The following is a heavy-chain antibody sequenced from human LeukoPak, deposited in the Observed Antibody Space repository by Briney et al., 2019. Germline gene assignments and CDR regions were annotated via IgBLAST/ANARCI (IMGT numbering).Heavy chain of an antibody. CDR1: GFTFDDYA. Sequence: GGSLRLSCAASGFTFDDYAMYWVRHAPGKGLEWVSGISWNSGSIYYADSVKGRFTVSRDNAKNSLNLQMNSLRVEDTAVYYCAKGSGNYYDSTGYYFYYGMDVWGQGTTVTVSS. CDR3: AKGSGNYYDSTGYYFYYGMDV. V-gene: IGHV3-9*01. CDR2: ISWNSGSI. J-gene: IGHJ6*02. D-gene: IGHD3-22*01.